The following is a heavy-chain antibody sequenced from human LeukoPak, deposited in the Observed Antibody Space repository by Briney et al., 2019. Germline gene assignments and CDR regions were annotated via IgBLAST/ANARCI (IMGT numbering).Heavy chain of an antibody. Sequence: SETLSLTCAVYGGSFSGYYWSWIRQPPGKGLEWIGEINHSGSTNYNPSLKSRVTISVDTSKNQFSLKLSSVTAADTAVYYCAGGARGYLPYYFDYWGQGTLVTVSS. CDR3: AGGARGYLPYYFDY. CDR2: INHSGST. CDR1: GGSFSGYY. V-gene: IGHV4-34*01. D-gene: IGHD3-22*01. J-gene: IGHJ4*02.